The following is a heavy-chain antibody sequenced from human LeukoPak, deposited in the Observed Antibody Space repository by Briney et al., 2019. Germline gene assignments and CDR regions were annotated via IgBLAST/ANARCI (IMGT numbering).Heavy chain of an antibody. Sequence: GGSLRLFCAASGFTFSNHWMAWVRQAPGKGPEWVANIEDDGDAKQYVESVKGLLPLSRDNARTSLYLQIDSLRAEDTAVYYCARHVRRARSDVDSWGQGALVTVSS. V-gene: IGHV3-7*01. CDR1: GFTFSNHW. J-gene: IGHJ4*02. CDR3: ARHVRRARSDVDS. CDR2: IEDDGDAK.